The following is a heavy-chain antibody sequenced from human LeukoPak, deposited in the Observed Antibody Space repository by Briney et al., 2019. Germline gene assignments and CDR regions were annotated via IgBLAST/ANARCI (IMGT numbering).Heavy chain of an antibody. D-gene: IGHD3-22*01. CDR1: GYTFTSYA. CDR2: INAGNGNT. CDR3: ARNYYDSSGYYFHFDY. V-gene: IGHV1-3*01. J-gene: IGHJ4*02. Sequence: ASVKVSCKASGYTFTSYAMHWVRQAPGQRLEWMGWINAGNGNTKYSQKFQGRVTITRDTSASTAYMELSSLRSEDTAVYYCARNYYDSSGYYFHFDYWGQGTLVTVSS.